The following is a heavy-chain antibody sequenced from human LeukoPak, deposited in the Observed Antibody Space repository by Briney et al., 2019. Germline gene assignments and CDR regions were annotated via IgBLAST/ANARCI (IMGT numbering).Heavy chain of an antibody. CDR1: GYTFTSYG. J-gene: IGHJ4*02. D-gene: IGHD1-1*01. CDR3: ARQERSGYYFDY. CDR2: ISAYNGHT. V-gene: IGHV1-18*01. Sequence: ASVKVSCKTSGYTFTSYGFSWVRQAPGQGLEWMGWISAYNGHTNYPQKLQGRVTMTIDTSTSTAYMELSSLRSEDTAVYYCARQERSGYYFDYWGQGTLVTVSS.